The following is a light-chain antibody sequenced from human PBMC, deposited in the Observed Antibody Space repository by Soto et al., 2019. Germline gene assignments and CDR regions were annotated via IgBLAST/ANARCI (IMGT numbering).Light chain of an antibody. CDR3: ATWDDSRKGV. V-gene: IGLV1-44*01. CDR1: TSNIESHS. CDR2: TNN. Sequence: QSVLTQPPSASGTPGQRIILSCSGSTSNIESHSVNWYQQVPGTAPKLLIITNNQRPSGVPDRFSGSKSGASASLAISGLQSGDEATYYCATWDDSRKGVFGTGTKVTVL. J-gene: IGLJ1*01.